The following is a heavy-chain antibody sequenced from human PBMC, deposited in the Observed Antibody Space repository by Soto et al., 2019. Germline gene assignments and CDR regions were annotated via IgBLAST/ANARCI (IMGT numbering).Heavy chain of an antibody. CDR1: GFLFSSYA. Sequence: GGSLRLSCEASGFLFSSYAMNWVRQAPGKGLEWVSSISSHGDTTYYAESVRGRFTISRDKSKNTLFLQRNSLRASDTAVYFCARDHYDFWSGFPPTIWFHPWGQGTRVTGSS. CDR2: ISSHGDTT. J-gene: IGHJ5*02. CDR3: ARDHYDFWSGFPPTIWFHP. D-gene: IGHD3-3*01. V-gene: IGHV3-23*01.